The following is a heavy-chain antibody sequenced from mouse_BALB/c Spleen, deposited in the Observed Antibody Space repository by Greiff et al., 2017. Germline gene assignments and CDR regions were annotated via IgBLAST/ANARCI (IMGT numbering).Heavy chain of an antibody. V-gene: IGHV1S137*01. CDR2: ISTYYGDA. J-gene: IGHJ2*01. CDR3: ARKKRYDYDGGYFDY. CDR1: GYTFTDYA. D-gene: IGHD2-4*01. Sequence: VKLMESGAELVRPGVSVKISCKGSGYTFTDYAMHWVKQSHAKSLEWIGVISTYYGDASYNQKFKGKATMTVDKSSSTAYMELARLTSEDSAIYYCARKKRYDYDGGYFDYWGQGTTLTVSS.